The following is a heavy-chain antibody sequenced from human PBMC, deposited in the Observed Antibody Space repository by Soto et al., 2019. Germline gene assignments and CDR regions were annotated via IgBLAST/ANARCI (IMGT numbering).Heavy chain of an antibody. CDR3: ARDTTLAAAGTAPQSRSSPYYGMDV. J-gene: IGHJ6*02. CDR1: GFTFSSYA. Sequence: GGSLRLSCAASGFTFSSYAMHWVRQAPGKGLEWVAVISYDGSNKYYADSVKGRFTISRDNSKNTLYLQMNSLRAADTAVYYCARDTTLAAAGTAPQSRSSPYYGMDVWGQGTTVTVSS. CDR2: ISYDGSNK. V-gene: IGHV3-30-3*01. D-gene: IGHD6-13*01.